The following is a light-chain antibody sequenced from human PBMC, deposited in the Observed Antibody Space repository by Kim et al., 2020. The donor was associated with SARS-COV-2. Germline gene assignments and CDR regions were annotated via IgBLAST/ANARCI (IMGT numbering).Light chain of an antibody. CDR3: KSRDTSGDRLV. Sequence: ALGQTVRITCQGDSLRTYYASWYQQKPGRAPALVIYAKNNRPSGIPDRFSGSSSGNTASLTITGAQAEDEADYYCKSRDTSGDRLVFGGGTQLTVL. CDR2: AKN. CDR1: SLRTYY. V-gene: IGLV3-19*01. J-gene: IGLJ2*01.